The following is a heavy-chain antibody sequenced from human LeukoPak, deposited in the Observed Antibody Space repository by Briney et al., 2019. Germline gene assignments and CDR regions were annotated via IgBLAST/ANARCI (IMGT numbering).Heavy chain of an antibody. CDR3: ARDGAGCSGGSCYKRFDP. CDR2: ISSSSSYI. J-gene: IGHJ5*02. V-gene: IGHV3-21*01. D-gene: IGHD2-15*01. CDR1: GFTFSSYS. Sequence: RPGGSLRLSCVASGFTFSSYSMNWVRQAPGKGLEWVSSISSSSSYIYYADSVKGRFTISRDNAKNSLYLQMNSLRAEDTAVYYCARDGAGCSGGSCYKRFDPWGQGTLVTVSS.